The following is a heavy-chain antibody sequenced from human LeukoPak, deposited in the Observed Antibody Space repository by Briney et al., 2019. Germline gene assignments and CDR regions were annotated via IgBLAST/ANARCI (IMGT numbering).Heavy chain of an antibody. CDR3: ARDLVVVPATTVYYYYGMDV. V-gene: IGHV1-18*01. Sequence: ASVKVSCKASGYTFTSYGISWVRQAPGQGLEWMGWISAYNGNTNYAQKLQGRVTMTTDTSTSTAYMELRSLRSDDTAVYYCARDLVVVPATTVYYYYGMDVWGQGTTXTVSS. CDR2: ISAYNGNT. CDR1: GYTFTSYG. D-gene: IGHD2-2*01. J-gene: IGHJ6*02.